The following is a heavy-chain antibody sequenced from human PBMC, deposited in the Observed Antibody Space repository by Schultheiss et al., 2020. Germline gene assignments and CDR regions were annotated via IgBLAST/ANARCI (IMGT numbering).Heavy chain of an antibody. Sequence: GESLKISCKGSGYSFTSYWIGWVRQMPGKGLEWMGIIDPGDSDTRYSPSFQGQVTISADKSISTAYLQWSSLKASDTAMYYCARAAGRRFFRSASMFDPWGQGTLVTGSS. CDR3: ARAAGRRFFRSASMFDP. CDR1: GYSFTSYW. V-gene: IGHV5-51*01. J-gene: IGHJ5*02. D-gene: IGHD3-3*01. CDR2: IDPGDSDT.